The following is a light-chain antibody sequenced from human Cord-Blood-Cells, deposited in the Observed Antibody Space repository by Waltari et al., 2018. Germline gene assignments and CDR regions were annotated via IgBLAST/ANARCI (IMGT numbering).Light chain of an antibody. CDR3: CSYAGSDILV. CDR2: DVS. J-gene: IGLJ2*01. V-gene: IGLV2-11*02. CDR1: SNDVGGYNY. Sequence: QSSLNHPLAVYWSPGPTFTISCTGNSNDVGGYNYFSWYQQHPGKAPKLMIYDVSKRPSGVPDRFSGSKSGNTASLTVSGLQAEDEADYYCCSYAGSDILVFGCGTKLTVL.